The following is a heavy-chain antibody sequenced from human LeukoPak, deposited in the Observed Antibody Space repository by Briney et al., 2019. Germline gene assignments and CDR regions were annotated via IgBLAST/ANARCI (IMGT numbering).Heavy chain of an antibody. V-gene: IGHV4-34*01. CDR1: GGSFSGYY. CDR3: ARVLLYCSSTSCYYEDI. D-gene: IGHD2-2*01. J-gene: IGHJ3*02. CDR2: INHSGST. Sequence: SETLSLTCAVYGGSFSGYYWSWIRQPPWKGLEWIGEINHSGSTNYNPSLKSRVTISVDTSKNQFSLKLSSVTAADTAVYYCARVLLYCSSTSCYYEDIWGQGTMVTVSS.